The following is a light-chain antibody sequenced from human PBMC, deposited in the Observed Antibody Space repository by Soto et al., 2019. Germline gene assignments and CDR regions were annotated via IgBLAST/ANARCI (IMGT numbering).Light chain of an antibody. CDR2: GAA. J-gene: IGKJ5*01. Sequence: EVVLTQSPATLSVSPGERSTLSCRASQSVFSSLAWYQQKPGQAPRLLIYGAATRATGIPARFSGSGSETDFTLTISRLEPEDFAVYYCQQYGTTRITFGQGTRLEI. CDR1: QSVFSS. CDR3: QQYGTTRIT. V-gene: IGKV3-15*01.